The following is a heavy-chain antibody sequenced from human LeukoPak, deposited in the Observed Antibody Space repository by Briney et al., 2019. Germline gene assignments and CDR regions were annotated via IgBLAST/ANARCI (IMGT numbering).Heavy chain of an antibody. CDR1: GGSISSSSYY. J-gene: IGHJ5*02. CDR2: IYYSGSL. Sequence: KPSETLSLPCSVSGGSISSSSYYWRWVRQPPGKGLEWIGSIYYSGSLYYNPSLKSRVTISVDTSNNQFSQKLTSVTAADTAVYYCARENCGSTSCSTNWFDPWGQGTLVTISS. D-gene: IGHD2-2*01. CDR3: ARENCGSTSCSTNWFDP. V-gene: IGHV4-39*07.